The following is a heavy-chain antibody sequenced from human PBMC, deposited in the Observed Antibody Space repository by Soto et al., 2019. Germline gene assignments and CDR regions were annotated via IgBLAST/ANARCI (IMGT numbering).Heavy chain of an antibody. CDR2: IKQDGSDK. CDR1: GFIFSSYW. Sequence: GGSLRLSCAGSGFIFSSYWMSWVRQAPGKGLEWVAVIKQDGSDKYYADSVKGRFTISRDNSKNTLYLQMNSLRAEDTAVYYCATGIDNSGYDDPGHYYYYGMDVWGQGTTVTVSS. CDR3: ATGIDNSGYDDPGHYYYYGMDV. D-gene: IGHD5-12*01. V-gene: IGHV3-7*02. J-gene: IGHJ6*02.